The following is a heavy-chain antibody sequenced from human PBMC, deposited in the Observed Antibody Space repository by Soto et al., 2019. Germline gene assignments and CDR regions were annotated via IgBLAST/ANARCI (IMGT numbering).Heavy chain of an antibody. Sequence: SETLSLTCTVSGDSFSNYYWSWIRQPAGKGLEWIGRIYPSGTTNYNPSLKSRLTMSRDTSKNQFSLSLRSVTAADTAVYFCARDDFGSAGMDVWGQGTTVTVSS. J-gene: IGHJ6*02. V-gene: IGHV4-4*07. CDR1: GDSFSNYY. CDR3: ARDDFGSAGMDV. D-gene: IGHD3-10*01. CDR2: IYPSGTT.